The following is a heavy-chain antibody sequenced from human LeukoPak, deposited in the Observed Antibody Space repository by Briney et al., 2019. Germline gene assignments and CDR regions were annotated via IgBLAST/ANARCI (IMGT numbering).Heavy chain of an antibody. CDR3: ARGVVAATFYYYMDV. Sequence: GASVKVSCKASGYTFTGYYMYWVRQAPGQGLEWMGWINPNSGGTNYAQKFQGRVTMTRDTSLSTAYMELSGLRSDDTAVYYCARGVVAATFYYYMDVWDKGTTVTVSS. CDR2: INPNSGGT. J-gene: IGHJ6*03. D-gene: IGHD2-15*01. V-gene: IGHV1-2*02. CDR1: GYTFTGYY.